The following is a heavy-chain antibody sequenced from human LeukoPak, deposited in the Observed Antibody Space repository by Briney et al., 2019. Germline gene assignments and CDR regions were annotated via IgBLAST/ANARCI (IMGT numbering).Heavy chain of an antibody. Sequence: GGSLRLSCVASGFSLSSYEMNWARQAPGKGLEWVSYISSSGSVIYYADSVKGRFTISGDNAKNSLYLQMKSLRAEDTAVYFCARDRRYTYGYYFDYWGQGTLVTVSS. CDR3: ARDRRYTYGYYFDY. J-gene: IGHJ4*02. D-gene: IGHD5-18*01. V-gene: IGHV3-48*03. CDR2: ISSSGSVI. CDR1: GFSLSSYE.